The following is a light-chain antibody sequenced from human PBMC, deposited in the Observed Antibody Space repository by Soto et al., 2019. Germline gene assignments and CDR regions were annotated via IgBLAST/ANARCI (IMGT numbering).Light chain of an antibody. J-gene: IGLJ3*02. V-gene: IGLV7-43*01. Sequence: QAVVTQEPSLTVSPGGTVTLTCASSTGAVTSGNYPSWFQQKPGQTPRTLIYTTNTKHSWTPARFSGSLLGGKAALTLSAVQPGYEADYYCLLYFGGAQLVFGGGTKVTVL. CDR2: TTN. CDR3: LLYFGGAQLV. CDR1: TGAVTSGNY.